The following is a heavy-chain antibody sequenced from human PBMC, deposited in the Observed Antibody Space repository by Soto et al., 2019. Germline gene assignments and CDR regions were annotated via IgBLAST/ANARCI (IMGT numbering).Heavy chain of an antibody. CDR1: GGSFSGYY. CDR3: ARGGHSKSRYYGMDV. CDR2: INHSGST. D-gene: IGHD5-18*01. V-gene: IGHV4-34*01. Sequence: SETLSLTCAVYGGSFSGYYWSWIRQPPGKGLEWIGEINHSGSTNYNPSLKSRVTISVDTSKNQFSLKLSSVTAADTAVYYCARGGHSKSRYYGMDVWGQGTTVTVSS. J-gene: IGHJ6*02.